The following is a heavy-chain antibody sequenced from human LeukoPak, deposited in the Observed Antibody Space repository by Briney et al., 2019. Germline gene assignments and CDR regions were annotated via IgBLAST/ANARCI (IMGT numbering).Heavy chain of an antibody. Sequence: GGSLRLSCAASGFTFSSYSMNWVRQAPGKGLEWVSSISSSSYIYYADSVKGRFTISRDNAKNSLYLQMNSLRAEDTAVYYCARDNYYDLYYFDYWGQGTLVTVSS. CDR1: GFTFSSYS. CDR3: ARDNYYDLYYFDY. D-gene: IGHD3-22*01. V-gene: IGHV3-21*01. CDR2: ISSSSYI. J-gene: IGHJ4*02.